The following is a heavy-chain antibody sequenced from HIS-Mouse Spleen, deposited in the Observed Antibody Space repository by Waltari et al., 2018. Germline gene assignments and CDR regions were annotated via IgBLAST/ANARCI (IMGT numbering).Heavy chain of an antibody. V-gene: IGHV3-53*01. CDR2: IYSGGST. CDR1: GFTVSSNY. D-gene: IGHD6-13*01. Sequence: EVQLVESGGGLIQPGGSLRLSCAASGFTVSSNYMSWVRQAPGKGLEWVSVIYSGGSTYYADSGKGRFTISRDNSKNTLYLQMNSLRAEDTAVYYCAGGVGSSWYYFDYWGQGTLVTVSS. CDR3: AGGVGSSWYYFDY. J-gene: IGHJ4*02.